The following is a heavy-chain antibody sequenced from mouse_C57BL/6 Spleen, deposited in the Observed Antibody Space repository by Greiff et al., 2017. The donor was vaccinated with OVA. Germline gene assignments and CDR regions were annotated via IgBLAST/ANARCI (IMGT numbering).Heavy chain of an antibody. D-gene: IGHD1-1*01. J-gene: IGHJ1*03. CDR3: ARYTTVDWYFDV. CDR1: GYTFTSYG. Sequence: QVQLQQSGAELARPGASVKLSCKASGYTFTSYGISWVKQRTGQGLEWIGEIYPRSGNTYYNEKFKGKATLTADKSSSTAYMELRSLTSEDSAVYFCARYTTVDWYFDVWGTGTTVTVSS. CDR2: IYPRSGNT. V-gene: IGHV1-81*01.